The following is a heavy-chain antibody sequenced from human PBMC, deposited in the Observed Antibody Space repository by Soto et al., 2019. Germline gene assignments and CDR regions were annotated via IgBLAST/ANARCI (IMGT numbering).Heavy chain of an antibody. D-gene: IGHD6-13*01. V-gene: IGHV6-1*01. Sequence: SQTLSLTCAISGDSVSSNSAAWNWIRQSPSRGLEWLGRTYYRSKWYNDYAVSVKSRITINPDTSKNQFSLQLNSVTPEDTAVYYCAGDQEDSSSWYRYYCYGMDVWGQGTTVTVSS. J-gene: IGHJ6*02. CDR1: GDSVSSNSAA. CDR2: TYYRSKWYN. CDR3: AGDQEDSSSWYRYYCYGMDV.